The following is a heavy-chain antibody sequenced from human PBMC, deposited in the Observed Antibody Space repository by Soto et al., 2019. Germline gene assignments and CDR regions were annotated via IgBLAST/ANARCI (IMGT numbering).Heavy chain of an antibody. J-gene: IGHJ4*02. CDR1: GFTFSNFA. V-gene: IGHV3-23*01. Sequence: PGGSLRLSCEASGFTFSNFAMSWVRQSPGKGLEWVSAISSSGGNTYYADPVKGRFIISRDSAKKTLYLQMNNLGAEDTDLCYCVLYTCDMDGFDYWGQGVMVTVSS. CDR2: ISSSGGNT. CDR3: VLYTCDMDGFDY. D-gene: IGHD3-16*02.